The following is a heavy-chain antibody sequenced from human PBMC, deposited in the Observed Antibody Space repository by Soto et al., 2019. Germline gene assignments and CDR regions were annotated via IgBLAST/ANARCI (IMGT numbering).Heavy chain of an antibody. J-gene: IGHJ6*02. Sequence: SETLSLTCAVYGGSFSGYYWSWIRQPPGKGLEWIGEINHSGSTNYNPSLKSRVTISVDTSKNQFSLKLSSVTAADTAVYYCARGLVKVEMATVTYYYYYGMDVWGQGTTVTVSS. CDR2: INHSGST. CDR1: GGSFSGYY. D-gene: IGHD4-4*01. CDR3: ARGLVKVEMATVTYYYYYGMDV. V-gene: IGHV4-34*01.